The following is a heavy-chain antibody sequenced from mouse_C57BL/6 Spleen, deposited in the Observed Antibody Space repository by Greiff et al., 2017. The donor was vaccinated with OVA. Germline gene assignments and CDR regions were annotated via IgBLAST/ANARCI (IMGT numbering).Heavy chain of an antibody. V-gene: IGHV3-6*01. Sequence: ESGPGLVKPSQSLSLTCSVTGYSITSGYYWNWIRQFPGNKLEWMGYISYDGSNNYNPSLKNRISITRDTSKNQFFLKLNSVTTEDTATYDCAAGRGGFAYWGQGTLVTVSA. CDR1: GYSITSGYY. J-gene: IGHJ3*01. CDR3: AAGRGGFAY. CDR2: ISYDGSN.